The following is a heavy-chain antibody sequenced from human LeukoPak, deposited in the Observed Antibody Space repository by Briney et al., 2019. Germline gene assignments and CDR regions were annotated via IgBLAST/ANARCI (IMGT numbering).Heavy chain of an antibody. D-gene: IGHD4-23*01. Sequence: GESLKISCKGSGYSFPTYWIGWVRQMPGKGLEWMGIIRPMNSDVRYSPSFQGQVTISADRSINTAYLQWSSLTASDTAMYYCASRPFETTVVPWDFYWGQGTQVTVSS. J-gene: IGHJ4*02. CDR1: GYSFPTYW. CDR2: IRPMNSDV. V-gene: IGHV5-51*01. CDR3: ASRPFETTVVPWDFY.